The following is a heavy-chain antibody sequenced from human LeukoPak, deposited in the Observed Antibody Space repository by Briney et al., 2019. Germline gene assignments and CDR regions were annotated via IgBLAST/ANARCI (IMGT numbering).Heavy chain of an antibody. J-gene: IGHJ3*02. CDR3: ARDRSTMIVDPNAFDI. V-gene: IGHV1-18*01. D-gene: IGHD3-22*01. CDR2: MNPNSGNT. Sequence: ASVKVSCKASGYTFTSYGINWVRQATGQGLEWMGWMNPNSGNTNYAQKLQGRVTMTTDTSTSTAYMELRSLRSDDTAVYYCARDRSTMIVDPNAFDIWGQGTMVTVSS. CDR1: GYTFTSYG.